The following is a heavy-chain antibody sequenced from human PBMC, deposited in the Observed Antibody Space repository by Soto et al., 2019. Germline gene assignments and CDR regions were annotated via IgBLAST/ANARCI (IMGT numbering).Heavy chain of an antibody. V-gene: IGHV4-39*01. CDR2: IYNSGSA. CDR1: GGSISSSSYY. Sequence: QLQLQESGPGLVKPSETLSLTCTVSGGSISSSSYYWGWVRQPPGKGLEWIGTIYNSGSADYNPSLKSRVPSSIDTSRTQSSLRLSPVTAADTAVYYCAGQPSGTCDNWGQGTLVTVSS. CDR3: AGQPSGTCDN. D-gene: IGHD1-26*01. J-gene: IGHJ4*02.